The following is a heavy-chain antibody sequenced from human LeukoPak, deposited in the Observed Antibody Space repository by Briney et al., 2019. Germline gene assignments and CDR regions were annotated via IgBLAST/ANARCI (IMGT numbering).Heavy chain of an antibody. CDR1: GFTFNNYA. D-gene: IGHD6-6*01. Sequence: QPGVSPRLSCAASGFTFNNYAMNWVRQAPGKGLELVSVISGSGGSTHYADSVKGRFTISRDNPKDTLYLQMNSLRAEDTAVYYCAKGTGYTSSSGSVLDYWGQGTLVTVSS. V-gene: IGHV3-23*01. J-gene: IGHJ4*02. CDR2: ISGSGGST. CDR3: AKGTGYTSSSGSVLDY.